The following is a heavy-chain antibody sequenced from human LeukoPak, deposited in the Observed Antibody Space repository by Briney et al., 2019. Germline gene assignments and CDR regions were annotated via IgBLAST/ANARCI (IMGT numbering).Heavy chain of an antibody. Sequence: SETLSLTCAVYGGSFSGYYWSWIRQPPGKGLEWIGEINHSGSTNYNPSLKSRVTISVDTSKNQFSLKLSFVTAADTAVYYCARGLEGAYPYYDYWGQGTLVTVSS. J-gene: IGHJ4*02. D-gene: IGHD2-21*01. CDR1: GGSFSGYY. CDR3: ARGLEGAYPYYDY. V-gene: IGHV4-34*01. CDR2: INHSGST.